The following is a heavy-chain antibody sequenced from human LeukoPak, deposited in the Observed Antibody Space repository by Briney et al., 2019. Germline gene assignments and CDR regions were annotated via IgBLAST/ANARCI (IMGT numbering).Heavy chain of an antibody. D-gene: IGHD2-8*01. Sequence: SETLSLTCSVSGGSMTGATYYWAWIRQPPGKGLEWIGGVYYSGSTSYSPSLKSRVTISVDTSKNQFSLRLSSVTAADTAVYYCARNVSAGYFDYWGHGTLVTVSS. CDR3: ARNVSAGYFDY. CDR1: GGSMTGATYY. CDR2: VYYSGST. J-gene: IGHJ4*01. V-gene: IGHV4-39*01.